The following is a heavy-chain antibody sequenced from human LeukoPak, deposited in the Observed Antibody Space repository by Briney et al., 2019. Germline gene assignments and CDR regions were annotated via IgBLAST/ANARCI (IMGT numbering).Heavy chain of an antibody. CDR1: RFTFNSYA. Sequence: PGGPLRLSCAASRFTFNSYAMSGVPQALGKALEGVSIISGRGDSTYYAASVEGRFTISRANSRNTLYLKMNTLRAEDTAVYYCAKAIAAPVWYFDLWGGGTLVTVSS. D-gene: IGHD6-13*01. CDR2: ISGRGDST. V-gene: IGHV3-23*01. CDR3: AKAIAAPVWYFDL. J-gene: IGHJ2*01.